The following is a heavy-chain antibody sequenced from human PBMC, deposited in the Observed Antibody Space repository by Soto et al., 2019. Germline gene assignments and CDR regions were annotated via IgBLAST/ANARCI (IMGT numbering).Heavy chain of an antibody. J-gene: IGHJ4*02. CDR3: ASENFSRKYYFDY. V-gene: IGHV4-39*01. Sequence: PSETLSLTCTVSGGSISSRNYFWAWIRQSPGKGLEWIGTIYYAGGSYYNPSLKSRVTMSVDASKDQFSLKLSSVTAADTGVYFCASENFSRKYYFDYWGQGALVTVSS. CDR2: IYYAGGS. CDR1: GGSISSRNYF.